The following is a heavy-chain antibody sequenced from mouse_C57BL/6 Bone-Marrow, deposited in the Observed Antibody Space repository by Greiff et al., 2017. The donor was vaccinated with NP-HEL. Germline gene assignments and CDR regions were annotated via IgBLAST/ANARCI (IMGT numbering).Heavy chain of an antibody. CDR3: ARQGLLPYFDY. Sequence: EVKLMESGGDLVKPGGSLKLSCAASGFTFSSYGMSWVRQTPDQRLEWVATISSGGSYTYYPDSVKGRFTISRDNAKNTLYLQMSSLKSEDTAMYYCARQGLLPYFDYWGQGTTLTVSS. J-gene: IGHJ2*01. V-gene: IGHV5-6*01. D-gene: IGHD2-3*01. CDR2: ISSGGSYT. CDR1: GFTFSSYG.